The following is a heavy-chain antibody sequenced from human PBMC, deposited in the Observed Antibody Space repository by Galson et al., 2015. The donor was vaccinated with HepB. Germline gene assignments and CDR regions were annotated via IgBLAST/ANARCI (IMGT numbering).Heavy chain of an antibody. CDR2: ISGNGDST. D-gene: IGHD5-18*01. J-gene: IGHJ5*01. CDR3: AKGYGLFDS. V-gene: IGHV3-23*01. CDR1: GFAFDTHA. Sequence: SLRLSCAASGFAFDTHAMSWVRQAPGKGLEWISGISGNGDSTFYGDSVKGRSTVSRDNSKNILFLQMNSLRAEDTGLYFCAKGYGLFDSWGQGILVTVSS.